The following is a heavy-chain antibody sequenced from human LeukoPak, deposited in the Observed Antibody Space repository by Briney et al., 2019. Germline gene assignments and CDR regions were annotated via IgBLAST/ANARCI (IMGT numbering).Heavy chain of an antibody. Sequence: SQTLSLTCTVSGGSISSYYWSWIRQPPGRGLEWIGYIYYSGSTNYNPSLKSRVTISVDTSKNQFSLKLSSVTAADTAVYYCARITGAYYYYYMDVWGKGTTVTVSS. CDR2: IYYSGST. V-gene: IGHV4-59*01. J-gene: IGHJ6*03. D-gene: IGHD1-14*01. CDR1: GGSISSYY. CDR3: ARITGAYYYYYMDV.